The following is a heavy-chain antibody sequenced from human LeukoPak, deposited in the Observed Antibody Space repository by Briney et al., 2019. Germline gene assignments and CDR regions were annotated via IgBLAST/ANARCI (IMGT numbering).Heavy chain of an antibody. CDR2: INPNSGGT. Sequence: GASVKVSCKASGYTFTGYYMHWVRQAPGQGLEWMGWINPNSGGTNYAQKFQGRVTMTRDTSISTAYMELSRLRSDDTAVYYCARDGADIVVVPAALYYYYYMDVWGKGTTVTVSS. D-gene: IGHD2-2*01. J-gene: IGHJ6*03. CDR3: ARDGADIVVVPAALYYYYYMDV. CDR1: GYTFTGYY. V-gene: IGHV1-2*02.